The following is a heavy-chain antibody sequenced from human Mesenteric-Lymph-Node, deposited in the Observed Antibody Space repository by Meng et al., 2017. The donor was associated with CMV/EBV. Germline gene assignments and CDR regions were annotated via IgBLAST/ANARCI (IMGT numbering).Heavy chain of an antibody. CDR2: VKSKTDGGTT. CDR3: TAFYDLWSDMPGREDY. V-gene: IGHV3-15*01. J-gene: IGHJ4*02. CDR1: GFTFSKAW. D-gene: IGHD3-3*01. Sequence: GESLKISCAASGFTFSKAWMSWVRQAPGKGLEWVGRVKSKTDGGTTDYAAPVKGKFTISRDDSKNMLYLQMNSLKTEDTAVYYCTAFYDLWSDMPGREDYWGQGTLVTVSS.